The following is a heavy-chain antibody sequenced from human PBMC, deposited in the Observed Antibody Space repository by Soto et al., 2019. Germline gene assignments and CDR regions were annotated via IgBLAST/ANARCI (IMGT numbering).Heavy chain of an antibody. CDR2: ISGSGGST. Sequence: GGSLRLSCAASGFTFSSYAMSWVRQAPGKGLEWVSAISGSGGSTYYADSVKGRFTISRDNSKNTLYLQMNSLRAEDTAVYYCAKIFGVVIRREIDYWGQGTLVTVSS. CDR3: AKIFGVVIRREIDY. D-gene: IGHD3-3*01. V-gene: IGHV3-23*01. J-gene: IGHJ4*02. CDR1: GFTFSSYA.